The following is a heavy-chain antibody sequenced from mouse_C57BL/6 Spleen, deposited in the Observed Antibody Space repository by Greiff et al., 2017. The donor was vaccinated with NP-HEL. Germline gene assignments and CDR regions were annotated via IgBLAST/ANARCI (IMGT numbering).Heavy chain of an antibody. CDR1: GYAFTNYL. CDR2: INPGSGGT. J-gene: IGHJ2*01. V-gene: IGHV1-54*01. CDR3: AREGMYFDY. Sequence: VKLQQSGAELVRPGTSVKVSCKASGYAFTNYLIEWVKQRPGQGLEWIGVINPGSGGTNYNEKFKGKATLTADKSSSTAYMQLSSLTSEDSAVYFCAREGMYFDYWGQGTTLTVSS.